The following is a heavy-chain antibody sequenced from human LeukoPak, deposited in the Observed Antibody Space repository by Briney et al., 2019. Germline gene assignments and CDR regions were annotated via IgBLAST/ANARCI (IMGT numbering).Heavy chain of an antibody. CDR2: IKSKADGGTT. Sequence: PGGSLRLSCITSGFTFCDYLITGVRQAPGRGREWVGFIKSKADGGTTEYAASVKARFSISRDDSKSIASLRINNLKSEDTAVYYCSRDSHYDFWRGYYNPLPSFGYWGRGTLVIVSS. CDR3: SRDSHYDFWRGYYNPLPSFGY. D-gene: IGHD3-3*01. V-gene: IGHV3-49*04. J-gene: IGHJ4*02. CDR1: GFTFCDYL.